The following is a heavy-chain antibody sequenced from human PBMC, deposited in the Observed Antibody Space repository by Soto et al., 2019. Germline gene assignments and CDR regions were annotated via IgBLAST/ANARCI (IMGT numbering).Heavy chain of an antibody. D-gene: IGHD1-26*01. CDR1: GFTGNSYT. CDR3: AKAGGSYYATYFDY. CDR2: ISGSGGST. J-gene: IGHJ4*02. V-gene: IGHV3-23*01. Sequence: PLLSCAASGFTGNSYTMRWARQAPMKGLEWVSAISGSGGSTYYADSVKGRFTISRDNSKNALYLQMNSLRAEDTAVYYCAKAGGSYYATYFDYWGQGTLVTVSS.